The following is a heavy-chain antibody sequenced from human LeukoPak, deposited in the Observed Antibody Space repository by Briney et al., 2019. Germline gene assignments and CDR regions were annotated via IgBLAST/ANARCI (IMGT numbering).Heavy chain of an antibody. V-gene: IGHV3-30*02. D-gene: IGHD2-2*02. CDR3: AKEGRDIVVVPAAILYYYYYYMDV. Sequence: GGSLRLSCAASGFTFSSYGMHWVRQAPGKGLEWVAFIRYDGSNKYYADSVKGRFTISRDNSKNTLYLQMNSLRAEDTAVYYCAKEGRDIVVVPAAILYYYYYYMDVWGKGTTVTVSS. CDR2: IRYDGSNK. CDR1: GFTFSSYG. J-gene: IGHJ6*03.